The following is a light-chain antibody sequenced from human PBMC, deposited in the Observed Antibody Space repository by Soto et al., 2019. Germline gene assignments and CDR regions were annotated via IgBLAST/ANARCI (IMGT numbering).Light chain of an antibody. J-gene: IGLJ1*01. CDR2: EVS. CDR3: SSYRGSTTLDV. Sequence: QSVLTQPASVSGSPGQSITISCTGTGSDIGAYNYVSWYQQHPGKAPKVVIYEVSDRPSGVSNRFSGSKSGNTASLTISGLQAEDEADYYCSSYRGSTTLDVFGTGTKLTVL. V-gene: IGLV2-14*01. CDR1: GSDIGAYNY.